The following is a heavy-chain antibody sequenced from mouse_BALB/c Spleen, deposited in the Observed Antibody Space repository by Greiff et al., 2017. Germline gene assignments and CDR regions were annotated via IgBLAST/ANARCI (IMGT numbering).Heavy chain of an antibody. V-gene: IGHV2-6-5*01. Sequence: QVQLQQSGPGLVAPSQSLSITCTVSGFSLTDYGVSWIRQPPGKGLEWLGVIWGGGSTYYNSALKSRLSISKDNSKSQVFLKMNSLQTDDTAMYYCAKQATTTRITYAMDYWGQGTSVTVSS. CDR2: IWGGGST. CDR1: GFSLTDYG. CDR3: AKQATTTRITYAMDY. D-gene: IGHD2-4*01. J-gene: IGHJ4*01.